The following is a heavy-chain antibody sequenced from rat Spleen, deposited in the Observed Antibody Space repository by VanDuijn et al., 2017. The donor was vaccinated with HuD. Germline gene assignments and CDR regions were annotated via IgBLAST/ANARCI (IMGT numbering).Heavy chain of an antibody. J-gene: IGHJ2*01. V-gene: IGHV5-20*01. CDR2: ISYEGSFT. CDR1: GFTFSDHY. D-gene: IGHD1-4*01. Sequence: EVHLVESDGGLVQPGRSLKLSCVASGFTFSDHYMAWVRQAPTKGLEWVATISYEGSFTYYGDSVKGRFTISRDNAKSTLYLQMDSLRSEDTATYDCTTGIYPGIGDYWGQGVMVTVSS. CDR3: TTGIYPGIGDY.